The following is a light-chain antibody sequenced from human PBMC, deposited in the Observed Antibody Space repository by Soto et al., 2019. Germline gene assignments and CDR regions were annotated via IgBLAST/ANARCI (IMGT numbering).Light chain of an antibody. V-gene: IGKV3-20*01. CDR3: QQYGSSPLWT. CDR1: QSVSSK. CDR2: GAS. Sequence: EIVMTQSPATLSVSPGEGATLACSVSQSVSSKLAWYQQKPGQAPRHLIYGASTRATSIPDRFSGSGSGTDFTLTISRLEPEDFAVYYCQQYGSSPLWTFGQGTKVDIK. J-gene: IGKJ1*01.